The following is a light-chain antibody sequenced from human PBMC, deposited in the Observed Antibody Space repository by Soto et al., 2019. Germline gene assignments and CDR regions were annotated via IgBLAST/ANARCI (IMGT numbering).Light chain of an antibody. Sequence: DIVMTQSPATLSVSPGERVTLSCRAGQSISSNLAWYQQKPGQAPRLLIYEASTRAIGIPARFSGSGSGTEFTLTISSLQSEDFAFYHCQQYNNWPLTFGGGTKVEIK. CDR1: QSISSN. J-gene: IGKJ4*02. CDR3: QQYNNWPLT. V-gene: IGKV3-15*01. CDR2: EAS.